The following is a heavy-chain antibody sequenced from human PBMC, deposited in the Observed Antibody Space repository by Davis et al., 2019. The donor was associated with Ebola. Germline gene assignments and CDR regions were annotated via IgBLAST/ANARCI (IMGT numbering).Heavy chain of an antibody. CDR1: GGTFSGSA. V-gene: IGHV1-69*13. CDR2: IVPVFKTA. J-gene: IGHJ4*02. Sequence: SVKVSCKASGGTFSGSAISWVRQAPGQGLEWMGGIVPVFKTANYAQKFQGRVTITADEFPTTAYMELSGLRSEDTAVYYCAKLVGDLWSGYLAYFDYWGQGTLVTVSS. CDR3: AKLVGDLWSGYLAYFDY. D-gene: IGHD3-3*01.